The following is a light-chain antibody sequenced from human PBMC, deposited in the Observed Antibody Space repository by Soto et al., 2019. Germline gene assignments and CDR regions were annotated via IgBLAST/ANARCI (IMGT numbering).Light chain of an antibody. CDR3: QHYNTKSIT. V-gene: IGKV1-5*01. J-gene: IGKJ4*01. Sequence: DIQLIQSPATLSASVGDRITITCRASENIFKFLAWYQQRSGRAPNLLIYAASDLETGVPSRFSGRGSGTAFTLTIDSLQPDDSATYYCQHYNTKSITFGGGTKVDVK. CDR2: AAS. CDR1: ENIFKF.